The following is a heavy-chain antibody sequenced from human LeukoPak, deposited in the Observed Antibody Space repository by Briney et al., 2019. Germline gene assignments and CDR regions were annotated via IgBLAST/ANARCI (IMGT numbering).Heavy chain of an antibody. CDR1: GGSISSSSYY. CDR2: IYYSGST. CDR3: VANYYDSSGHNWFDP. D-gene: IGHD3-22*01. V-gene: IGHV4-39*01. Sequence: SETLSLTCTVSGGSISSSSYYWGWIRQPPGKGLEWIGSIYYSGSTYYNPSLKSRVTISVDTSKNQFSLKLSSVTAADTAVYYCVANYYDSSGHNWFDPWGQGTLVTVSS. J-gene: IGHJ5*02.